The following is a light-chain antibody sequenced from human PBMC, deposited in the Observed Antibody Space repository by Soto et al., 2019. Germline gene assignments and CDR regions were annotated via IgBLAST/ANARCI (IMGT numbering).Light chain of an antibody. CDR1: SSDVGGYKY. V-gene: IGLV2-11*01. Sequence: QSALTQPRSVSESPGQSVTISCSGTSSDVGGYKYVSWYQQHPGEAPKLMIYDVSKRPSGVPDRFSGSKSGSTASLTISGLQAEDEAGYYCCSYAGSSTWVFGGGTKLTVL. CDR3: CSYAGSSTWV. CDR2: DVS. J-gene: IGLJ3*02.